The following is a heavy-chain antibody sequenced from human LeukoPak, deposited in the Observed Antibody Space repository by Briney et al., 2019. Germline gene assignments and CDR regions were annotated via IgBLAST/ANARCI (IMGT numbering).Heavy chain of an antibody. Sequence: SETLSLTCTVSGGFISTYYWSWIRQPPGKGLEWIGYIYYSGSTNYNPSLKSRVTISLDTSKNQFSLKLSSVTAADTAVYYCARRIATAPRWYFDPWGRGTLITVSS. V-gene: IGHV4-59*12. D-gene: IGHD6-13*01. J-gene: IGHJ2*01. CDR2: IYYSGST. CDR3: ARRIATAPRWYFDP. CDR1: GGFISTYY.